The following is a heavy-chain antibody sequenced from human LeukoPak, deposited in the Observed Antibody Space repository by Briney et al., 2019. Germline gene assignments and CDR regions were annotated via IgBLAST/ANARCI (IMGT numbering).Heavy chain of an antibody. J-gene: IGHJ3*02. CDR1: GDSVSSNSAA. V-gene: IGHV6-1*01. Sequence: SQTLSLTCTISGDSVSSNSAAWNWIRQSPSRGLEWLGRTIYRSRWYNDYAVSVKSRITTSSDTSMNQFFLHLSSVIPEDTGVYYCARAFPTLDAFDIWGQGTMVTVSS. CDR3: ARAFPTLDAFDI. CDR2: TIYRSRWYN.